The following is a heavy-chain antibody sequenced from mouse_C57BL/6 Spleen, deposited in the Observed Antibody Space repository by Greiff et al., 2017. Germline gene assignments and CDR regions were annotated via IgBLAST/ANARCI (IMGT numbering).Heavy chain of an antibody. Sequence: EVQLQQSGAELVRPGASVKLSCTASGFNIKDDYMHWVKQRPEQGLEWIGWIDPENGDTEYASKFQGKATITADTSSNTAYLQLSSLTSEDTAVYYCLYYGSSYVGYWGQGTTLTVSS. CDR3: LYYGSSYVGY. CDR1: GFNIKDDY. CDR2: IDPENGDT. J-gene: IGHJ2*01. V-gene: IGHV14-4*01. D-gene: IGHD1-1*01.